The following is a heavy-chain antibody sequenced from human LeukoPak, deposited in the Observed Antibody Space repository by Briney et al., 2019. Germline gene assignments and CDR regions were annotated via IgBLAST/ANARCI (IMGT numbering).Heavy chain of an antibody. CDR1: GYTFTFFY. CDR2: ISAYNGNT. CDR3: ARDRRNYFYYMDV. V-gene: IGHV1-18*04. Sequence: ASVKVSCKASGYTFTFFYMHWVRQAPGQGLEWMGWISAYNGNTNYAQKLQGRVTMTTDTSTSTAYMELSSLRSEDTAVYYCARDRRNYFYYMDVWGKGTTVTISS. J-gene: IGHJ6*03.